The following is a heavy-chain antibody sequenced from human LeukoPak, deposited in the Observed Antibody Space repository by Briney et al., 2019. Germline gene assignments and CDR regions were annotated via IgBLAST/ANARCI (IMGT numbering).Heavy chain of an antibody. Sequence: SVKVSCKASGGTFSSYAISWVRQAPGQELEWMGRIIPILGIANYAQKFQGRVTITADKSTSTAYMELSSLRSEDTAVYYCARDGTYYYDSTSGSHWGQGTLVTVSS. V-gene: IGHV1-69*04. CDR1: GGTFSSYA. CDR2: IIPILGIA. CDR3: ARDGTYYYDSTSGSH. D-gene: IGHD3-22*01. J-gene: IGHJ4*02.